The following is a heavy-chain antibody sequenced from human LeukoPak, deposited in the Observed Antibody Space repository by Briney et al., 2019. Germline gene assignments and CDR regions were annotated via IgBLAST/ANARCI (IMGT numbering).Heavy chain of an antibody. J-gene: IGHJ3*02. Sequence: PSETLSLTCTVSGGSISSGSYYWSWIRQPPGKGLEWIGYIYYSGSTNYNPSLKSRVTISVDTSKNQFSLKLSSVTAADTAVYYCARRGGESDAFDIWGQGTMVTVSS. CDR1: GGSISSGSYY. CDR3: ARRGGESDAFDI. D-gene: IGHD3-10*01. CDR2: IYYSGST. V-gene: IGHV4-61*01.